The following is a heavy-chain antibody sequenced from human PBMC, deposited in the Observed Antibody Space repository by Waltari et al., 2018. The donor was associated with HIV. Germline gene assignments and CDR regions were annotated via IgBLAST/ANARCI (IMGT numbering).Heavy chain of an antibody. CDR2: ISTRGTT. CDR3: ARGDYDDYGGRNWFDT. D-gene: IGHD4-17*01. Sequence: QVQLQESGPGLVKPSETLSLTCTVSGGSMTRYYWNWIRQPAGKGLEWIGRISTRGTTYYNPSLRSRVILSVYTSKTQFNLNLYSVTAADAALYYCARGDYDDYGGRNWFDTWGQGTLVTVSS. V-gene: IGHV4-4*07. J-gene: IGHJ5*02. CDR1: GGSMTRYY.